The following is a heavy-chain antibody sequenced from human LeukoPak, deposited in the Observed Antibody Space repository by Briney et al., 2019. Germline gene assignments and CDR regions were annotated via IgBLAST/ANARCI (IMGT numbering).Heavy chain of an antibody. CDR2: ISGSGGST. J-gene: IGHJ4*02. Sequence: PGGSLRLSCAASGFTFSSYAMSWVRQAPGKGLEWVSAISGSGGSTYYADSVKGRFTISRDNSKNTLYLQMKSLRAEDTAVYYCAKDRDYVNYFDYWGQGTLVTVSS. CDR3: AKDRDYVNYFDY. CDR1: GFTFSSYA. D-gene: IGHD4-17*01. V-gene: IGHV3-23*01.